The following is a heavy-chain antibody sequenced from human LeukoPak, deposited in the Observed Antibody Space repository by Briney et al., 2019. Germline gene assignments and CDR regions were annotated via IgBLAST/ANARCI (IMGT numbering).Heavy chain of an antibody. CDR1: GGSISSSSYY. D-gene: IGHD6-19*01. J-gene: IGHJ5*02. Sequence: SETLSLTCTVSGGSISSSSYYWGWIRQPPGKGLEWIGSIYYSGSTYYNPSLKSRVTISVDTSKNQFSLKLSSVTAADTAAYYCAVSSGNWFDPWGQGTLVTVSS. CDR2: IYYSGST. CDR3: AVSSGNWFDP. V-gene: IGHV4-39*01.